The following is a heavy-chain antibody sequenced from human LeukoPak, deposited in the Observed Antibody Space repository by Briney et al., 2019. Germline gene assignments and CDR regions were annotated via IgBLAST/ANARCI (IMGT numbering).Heavy chain of an antibody. J-gene: IGHJ6*02. D-gene: IGHD3-10*01. CDR3: ARYGYYYYGMDV. CDR1: GGSFSGYY. CDR2: INHSGST. Sequence: SETLSLTCAVSGGSFSGYYWTWIRQPPGKGLEWIGEINHSGSTNYNPSLKSRVIISVDTSKNQFSLKLSSVTAADTAVYYCARYGYYYYGMDVWGQGTTVTVSS. V-gene: IGHV4-34*01.